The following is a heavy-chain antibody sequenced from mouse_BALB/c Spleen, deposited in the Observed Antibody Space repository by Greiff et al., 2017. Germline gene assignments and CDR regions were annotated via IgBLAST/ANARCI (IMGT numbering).Heavy chain of an antibody. CDR3: ARDRGGYRYGGAMDY. V-gene: IGHV2-9*02. D-gene: IGHD2-14*01. CDR1: GFSLTSYG. J-gene: IGHJ4*01. CDR2: IWAGGST. Sequence: VQLQQSGPGLVAPSQSLSITCTVSGFSLTSYGVHWVRQPPGKGLEWLGVIWAGGSTNYNSALMSRLSISKDNSKSQVFLKMNSLQTDDTAMYYCARDRGGYRYGGAMDYWGQGTSVTVSS.